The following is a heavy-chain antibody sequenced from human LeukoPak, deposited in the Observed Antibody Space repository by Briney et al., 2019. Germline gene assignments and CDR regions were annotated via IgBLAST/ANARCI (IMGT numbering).Heavy chain of an antibody. CDR3: ARSRDYGGGYFDY. CDR2: MWSDGNTK. V-gene: IGHV3-33*01. Sequence: GGSLRLSCAASGFTFNTYHMYWVRQGPGKGLEWVAVMWSDGNTKYYADSVKGRFSISGDSSDNTLYLQMSSLTAEDTAVYYCARSRDYGGGYFDYWGQGTLVTVSS. D-gene: IGHD4-23*01. CDR1: GFTFNTYH. J-gene: IGHJ4*02.